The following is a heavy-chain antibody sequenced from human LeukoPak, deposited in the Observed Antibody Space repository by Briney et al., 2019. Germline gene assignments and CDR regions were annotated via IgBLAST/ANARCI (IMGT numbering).Heavy chain of an antibody. Sequence: GGSLRLSCAASGFTFSSYAMHWVRQAPGRGLEWVAVISYDGSNKYYADSVKGRFTISRDNSKNTLYLQMNSLRAEDTAVYYCARDVNYYYGMDVWGQGTTVTVSS. CDR1: GFTFSSYA. CDR3: ARDVNYYYGMDV. CDR2: ISYDGSNK. J-gene: IGHJ6*02. V-gene: IGHV3-30-3*01.